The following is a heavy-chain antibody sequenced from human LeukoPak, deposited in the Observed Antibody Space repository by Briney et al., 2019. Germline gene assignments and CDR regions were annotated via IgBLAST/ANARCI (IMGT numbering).Heavy chain of an antibody. D-gene: IGHD6-19*01. CDR3: ARELIAVASYYFDY. V-gene: IGHV4-4*07. CDR1: GGSISSYY. CDR2: IYTSGST. Sequence: PSETLSLTCTVSGGSISSYYWSWIRQPAGKGLEWVGRIYTSGSTNYNPSLKSRVTMSVDTSKNQFPLKLSSVTAADTAVYYCARELIAVASYYFDYWGQGTLVTVSS. J-gene: IGHJ4*02.